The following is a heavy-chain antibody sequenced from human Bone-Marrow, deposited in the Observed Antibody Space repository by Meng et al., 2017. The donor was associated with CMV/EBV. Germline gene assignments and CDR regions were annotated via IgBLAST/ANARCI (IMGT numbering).Heavy chain of an antibody. D-gene: IGHD3-16*01. CDR2: INSDGSST. Sequence: GESLKISCAASGFTFSSYWMHWVRQAPGKGLVWVSRINSDGSSTSYADSVKGRFTISRDNAKNSLYLQMNSLRAEDTALYYCARDLWGAYFDLWGRGPLVTVYS. V-gene: IGHV3-74*01. CDR1: GFTFSSYW. CDR3: ARDLWGAYFDL. J-gene: IGHJ2*01.